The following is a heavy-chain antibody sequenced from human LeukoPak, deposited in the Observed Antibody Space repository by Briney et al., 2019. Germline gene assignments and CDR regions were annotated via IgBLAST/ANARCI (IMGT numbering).Heavy chain of an antibody. CDR3: ARDEGSDYYYYYMDV. D-gene: IGHD6-19*01. CDR1: GLSFSSYS. Sequence: GGSLRLSCAASGLSFSSYSMNWVRQAPGKGLELVSSISSAGGYIHYADSVKGRFTISRDNAKNSLYLQMNSLRVEDTAIYYCARDEGSDYYYYYMDVWGKGTTVTVSS. J-gene: IGHJ6*03. V-gene: IGHV3-21*01. CDR2: ISSAGGYI.